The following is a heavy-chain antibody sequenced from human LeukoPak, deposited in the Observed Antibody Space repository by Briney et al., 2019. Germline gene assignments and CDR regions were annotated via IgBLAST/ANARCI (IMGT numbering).Heavy chain of an antibody. V-gene: IGHV3-23*01. CDR3: AREGTYYDSSGYYVS. CDR1: GFTFSSYW. CDR2: ISGSGGRT. D-gene: IGHD3-22*01. Sequence: PGGSLRLSCAASGFTFSSYWMSWVRQAPGKGLEWVSVISGSGGRTYSADSVKGRFPLSRDNSNNTLSLEMSSRRAEDTAVYYCAREGTYYDSSGYYVSWGQGTLVTVSS. J-gene: IGHJ5*02.